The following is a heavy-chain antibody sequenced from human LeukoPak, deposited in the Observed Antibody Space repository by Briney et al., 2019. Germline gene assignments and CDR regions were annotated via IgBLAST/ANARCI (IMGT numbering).Heavy chain of an antibody. CDR1: GGSISTYF. Sequence: SETLSLTCTVSGGSISTYFWSWIRQPPGKGLEWIGYIYYSGSTNYNPSLKSRVTISVDTSKNQFSLKLSSVTAADTAVYYCARVYCSSTSCHDPTNWFDPWGQGTLVTVSS. V-gene: IGHV4-59*12. CDR3: ARVYCSSTSCHDPTNWFDP. J-gene: IGHJ5*02. D-gene: IGHD2-2*01. CDR2: IYYSGST.